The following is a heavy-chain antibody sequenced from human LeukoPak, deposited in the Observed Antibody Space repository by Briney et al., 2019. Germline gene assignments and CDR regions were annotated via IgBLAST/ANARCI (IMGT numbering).Heavy chain of an antibody. CDR2: ISYDGSNK. J-gene: IGHJ6*02. CDR1: GFTFSSYG. V-gene: IGHV3-30*18. CDR3: AKTIRSRGYYYGMDV. D-gene: IGHD3-10*01. Sequence: PGGSLRLSCAASGFTFSSYGMHWVRQAPGKGLEWVAVISYDGSNKYYEDSVKGRFTISRDNSKNTLYLQMNSLRAEDTAVYYCAKTIRSRGYYYGMDVWGQGPTVTVSS.